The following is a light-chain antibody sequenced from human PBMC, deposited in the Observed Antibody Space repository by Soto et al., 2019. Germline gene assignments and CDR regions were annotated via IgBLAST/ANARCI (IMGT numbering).Light chain of an antibody. CDR1: QSINSY. CDR3: QQTYSNPMYT. Sequence: DIQMTQSPSSLSASVGDRVTITCRASQSINSYLNWYQQKPGQAPKVLICAASTLQAGVPSRFSGSGSGTEFTLTISSLQPEDFANYFCQQTYSNPMYTFGQGTKVDIX. J-gene: IGKJ2*01. CDR2: AAS. V-gene: IGKV1-39*01.